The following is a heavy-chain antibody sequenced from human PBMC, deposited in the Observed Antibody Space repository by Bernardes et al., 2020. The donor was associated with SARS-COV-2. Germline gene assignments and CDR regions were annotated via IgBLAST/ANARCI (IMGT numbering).Heavy chain of an antibody. V-gene: IGHV1-18*01. D-gene: IGHD3-9*01. CDR1: GYTFTNYG. J-gene: IGHJ4*02. Sequence: KVSCKASGYTFTNYGISWVRQAPGEGLEWMGWISAYNGNTNYAQKLQGRVTMTTDTSTSTAYMELRSLISDDTAIYYCARQHQPYHILTGYYPTVLDYWGQGTLVTVSS. CDR2: ISAYNGNT. CDR3: ARQHQPYHILTGYYPTVLDY.